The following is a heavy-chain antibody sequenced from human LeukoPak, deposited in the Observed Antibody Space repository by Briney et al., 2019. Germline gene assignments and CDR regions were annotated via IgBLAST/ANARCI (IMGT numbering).Heavy chain of an antibody. CDR3: ATKQWLAPPPDS. CDR2: INTDGTVT. V-gene: IGHV3-74*01. Sequence: GGSLRLSCAASGFTFSKYWMLWVRQAPGKGLESVSRINTDGTVTYYADSVKGRFTVSRDNAHNTMYLQMNSLRDEDTAVYYCATKQWLAPPPDSWGQGTPVTVSS. J-gene: IGHJ4*02. D-gene: IGHD6-19*01. CDR1: GFTFSKYW.